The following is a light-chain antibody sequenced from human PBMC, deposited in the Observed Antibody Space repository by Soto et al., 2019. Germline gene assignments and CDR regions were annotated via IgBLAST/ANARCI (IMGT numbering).Light chain of an antibody. J-gene: IGKJ4*01. CDR3: QQRSKWLT. Sequence: EIVLTQSPATLYLSPGERGTLSCRASQSVRTYLAWYQQKPGQAPRLLIYDASNRATGIPARFSGSGSGKYFTHTISSLEPEDFAVYYCQQRSKWLTFGGGTKVEIK. CDR2: DAS. V-gene: IGKV3-11*01. CDR1: QSVRTY.